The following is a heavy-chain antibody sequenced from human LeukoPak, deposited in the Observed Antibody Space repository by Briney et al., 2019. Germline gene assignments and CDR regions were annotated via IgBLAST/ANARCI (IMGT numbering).Heavy chain of an antibody. CDR2: IYYSGST. CDR1: GGSISSYY. CDR3: ARHGKIAVAAHFDY. Sequence: SETLSLTCTVSGGSISSYYWSWIRQPPGKGLEWIGYIYYSGSTNYNPSLKSRVTISVDTSKNQFSLKLSSVTAADTAVYYCARHGKIAVAAHFDYWGQGTLVTVSS. V-gene: IGHV4-59*08. J-gene: IGHJ4*02. D-gene: IGHD6-19*01.